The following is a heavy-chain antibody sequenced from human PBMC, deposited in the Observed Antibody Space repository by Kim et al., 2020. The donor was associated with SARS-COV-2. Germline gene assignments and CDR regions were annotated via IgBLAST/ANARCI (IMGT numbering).Heavy chain of an antibody. CDR1: GGSFSGYY. Sequence: SETLSLTCAVYGGSFSGYYWSWIRQPPGKGLEWIGEINHSGSTNYNPSLKSRVTISVDTSKNQFSLKLSSVTAADTAVYYCARNRYCSGGSCYYYGMDV. CDR3: ARNRYCSGGSCYYYGMDV. V-gene: IGHV4-34*01. D-gene: IGHD2-15*01. J-gene: IGHJ6*01. CDR2: INHSGST.